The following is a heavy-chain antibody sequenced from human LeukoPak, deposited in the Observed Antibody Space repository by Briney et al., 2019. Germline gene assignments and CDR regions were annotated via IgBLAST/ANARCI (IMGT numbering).Heavy chain of an antibody. CDR1: GGSFSGYY. CDR2: INHSGST. V-gene: IGHV4-34*01. D-gene: IGHD3-10*01. Sequence: SETLSLTCAVYGGSFSGYYWSWIRQPPGKGLEWIGEINHSGSTNYNPSLTSRVTISVDTSKNQFSLKLSSVTAADTAVYHCARGYYGSGSYHWFDPWGQGTLVTVSS. J-gene: IGHJ5*02. CDR3: ARGYYGSGSYHWFDP.